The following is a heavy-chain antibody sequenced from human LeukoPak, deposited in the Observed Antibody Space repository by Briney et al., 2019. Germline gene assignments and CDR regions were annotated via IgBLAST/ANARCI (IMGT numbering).Heavy chain of an antibody. J-gene: IGHJ4*02. V-gene: IGHV3-30*18. CDR2: ISYDGSNK. CDR3: AKTLFGYSYGYVFDY. Sequence: GSLRLSCAASGFTFSSYGMHWVRQAPGKGLEWVAVISYDGSNKYYADSVKGRFTISRDNSKNTLYLQMNSLRAEDTAVYYCAKTLFGYSYGYVFDYWGQGTLVTVSS. D-gene: IGHD5-18*01. CDR1: GFTFSSYG.